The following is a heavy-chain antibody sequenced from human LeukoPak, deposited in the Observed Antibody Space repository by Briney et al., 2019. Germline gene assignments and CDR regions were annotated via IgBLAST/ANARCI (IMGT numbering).Heavy chain of an antibody. V-gene: IGHV1-46*01. CDR3: ARDKDIVATITGWFDP. CDR1: GYTFTGYY. Sequence: ASVKVSCKASGYTFTGYYMHWVRQAPGQGLEWMGIINPSGGSTSYAQKFQGRVTMTRDTSTSTVYMELSSLRSEDTAVYYCARDKDIVATITGWFDPWGQGTLVTVSS. D-gene: IGHD5-12*01. J-gene: IGHJ5*02. CDR2: INPSGGST.